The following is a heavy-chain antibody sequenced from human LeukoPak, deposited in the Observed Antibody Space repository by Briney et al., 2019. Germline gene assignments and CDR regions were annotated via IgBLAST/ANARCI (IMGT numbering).Heavy chain of an antibody. CDR1: GFTFSSYG. D-gene: IGHD6-13*01. V-gene: IGHV3-33*06. Sequence: PGGSLRLSCAASGFTFSSYGMHWVRQAPGKGLEWVAVIWYDGSNKYYADSVKGRFTISRDNSKNTLYLQMNSLRAEDTAVYYCAKVGAYSSSWYGQYYFDYWGQGTLVTVSS. J-gene: IGHJ4*02. CDR3: AKVGAYSSSWYGQYYFDY. CDR2: IWYDGSNK.